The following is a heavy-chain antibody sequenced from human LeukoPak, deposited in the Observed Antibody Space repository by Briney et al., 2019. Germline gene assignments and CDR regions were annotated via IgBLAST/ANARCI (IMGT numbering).Heavy chain of an antibody. D-gene: IGHD3-22*01. J-gene: IGHJ6*03. V-gene: IGHV4-59*01. CDR2: IYHSGST. CDR3: AGGQGWYDSSVYYYYMNV. Sequence: SETLSLTCTLSGDSISSYYWSWSRQPPGKGLQWIGYIYHSGSTKYNPSLKSRVTISVDTSMNQFSLKLSSVTAADTAVYYCAGGQGWYDSSVYYYYMNVWDKGTTVTVSS. CDR1: GDSISSYY.